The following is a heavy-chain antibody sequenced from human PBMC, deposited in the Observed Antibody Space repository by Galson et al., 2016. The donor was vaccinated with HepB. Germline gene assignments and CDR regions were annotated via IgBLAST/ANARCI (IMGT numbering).Heavy chain of an antibody. CDR3: AKDLGDRIVTAYYYMDA. V-gene: IGHV3-23*01. CDR1: GFIFSRYA. CDR2: ISSSGDYT. Sequence: SLRLSCAASGFIFSRYAMSWVRQAPGKGLEWVPAISSSGDYTYYADSVKGRFTISRDNSKNTLYLHMNSLRAEDTAVYYCAKDLGDRIVTAYYYMDAWGKGTTVTVSS. J-gene: IGHJ6*03. D-gene: IGHD1-26*01.